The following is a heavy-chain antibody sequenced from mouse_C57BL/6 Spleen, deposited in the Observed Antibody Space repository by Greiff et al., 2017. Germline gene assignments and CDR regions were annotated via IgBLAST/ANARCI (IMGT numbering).Heavy chain of an antibody. CDR2: ISYDGSN. J-gene: IGHJ2*01. Sequence: EVHLVESGPGLVKPSQSLSLTCSVTGYSITSGYYWNWIRQFPGNKLEWMGYISYDGSNNYNPSLKNRISITRDTSKNQFFLKLNSVTTEDTATYYCASSWDFDYWGQGTTLTVSS. D-gene: IGHD4-1*01. V-gene: IGHV3-6*01. CDR3: ASSWDFDY. CDR1: GYSITSGYY.